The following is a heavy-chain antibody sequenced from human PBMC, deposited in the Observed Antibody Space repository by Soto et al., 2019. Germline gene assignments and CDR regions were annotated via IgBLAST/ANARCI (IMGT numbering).Heavy chain of an antibody. V-gene: IGHV3-30-3*01. J-gene: IGHJ4*02. CDR1: GFTFSSYA. CDR2: ISYDGSNK. Sequence: GESLTLSCAASGFTFSSYALHWVRQAPGKGLEWVAVISYDGSNKYYADSVKGRFTISRDNSKNTLYLQMNSLRAEDTAVYYCARDQGDSSGFRSYWGQGTLVTVSS. CDR3: ARDQGDSSGFRSY. D-gene: IGHD3-22*01.